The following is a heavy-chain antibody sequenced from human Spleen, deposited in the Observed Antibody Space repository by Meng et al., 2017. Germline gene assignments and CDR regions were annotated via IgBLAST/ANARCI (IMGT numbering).Heavy chain of an antibody. CDR1: SCTIRSHY. CDR3: ASGSGSGWYYFDN. Sequence: QLQLQESGPGLVKPSETLSLICTVSSCTIRSHYWSWIRQPPGKGLEWIGYIFYSGRPNYSPSLKSRVTISIDTSKNQFSLRLSSVTPADTAMYYCASGSGSGWYYFDNWGQGTLVTVSS. D-gene: IGHD6-19*01. CDR2: IFYSGRP. J-gene: IGHJ4*02. V-gene: IGHV4-59*11.